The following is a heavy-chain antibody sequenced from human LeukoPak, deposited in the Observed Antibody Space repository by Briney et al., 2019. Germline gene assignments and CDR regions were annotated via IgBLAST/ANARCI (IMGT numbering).Heavy chain of an antibody. CDR2: ISGYNGNT. CDR1: GYTFTSYG. D-gene: IGHD6-19*01. J-gene: IGHJ4*02. V-gene: IGHV1-18*01. Sequence: ASVKVSCKASGYTFTSYGISWVRQAPGQGLEWMGWISGYNGNTIYAQKFQGRVTMTTDTSTSTAYMELRSPRSDDTAVYYCARDKVEFGAVDDIDYWGQGTLVTVSS. CDR3: ARDKVEFGAVDDIDY.